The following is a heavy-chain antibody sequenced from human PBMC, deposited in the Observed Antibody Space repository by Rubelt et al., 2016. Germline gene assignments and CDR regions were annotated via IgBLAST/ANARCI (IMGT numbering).Heavy chain of an antibody. D-gene: IGHD3-10*01. CDR1: GGSISSSSYY. Sequence: QLQLQESGPGLVKPSETLSLTCTVSGGSISSSSYYWDWIRQPPGKGLEWIGSIYYSGSTYYNPSLKSRGTISVATSNTPFSRRPSSLTAADTAVYYCAGGYDDYGSGRGDAFDIWGQGTMVTVSS. V-gene: IGHV4-39*01. CDR2: IYYSGST. J-gene: IGHJ3*02. CDR3: AGGYDDYGSGRGDAFDI.